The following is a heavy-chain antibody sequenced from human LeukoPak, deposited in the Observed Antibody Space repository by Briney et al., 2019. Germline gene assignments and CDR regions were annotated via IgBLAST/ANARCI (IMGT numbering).Heavy chain of an antibody. D-gene: IGHD3-10*01. CDR3: ATGYYYGSGNYYFDY. J-gene: IGHJ4*02. Sequence: ASVKVSCKVSGYTLTELSMHWVRQAPGKGLEWKGGFDPEDGETIYAQKFQGRVTMTEDTSTDTAYMELSSLRSEDTAVYYCATGYYYGSGNYYFDYWGQGTPVTVSS. CDR2: FDPEDGET. CDR1: GYTLTELS. V-gene: IGHV1-24*01.